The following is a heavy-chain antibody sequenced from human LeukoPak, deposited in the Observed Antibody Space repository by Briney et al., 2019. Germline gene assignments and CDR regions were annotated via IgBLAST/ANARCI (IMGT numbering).Heavy chain of an antibody. V-gene: IGHV3-7*01. J-gene: IGHJ3*02. Sequence: GGSLRLSCAASGFTFSRYWMSWVRQAPGKGLKWVANIRQDGSEKHYLDSVKGRITISRDNAKNSLYLQMNSLRVEDTAVYFCARWGSELPDDAFDIWGQGTRVTVSS. CDR1: GFTFSRYW. D-gene: IGHD2-15*01. CDR3: ARWGSELPDDAFDI. CDR2: IRQDGSEK.